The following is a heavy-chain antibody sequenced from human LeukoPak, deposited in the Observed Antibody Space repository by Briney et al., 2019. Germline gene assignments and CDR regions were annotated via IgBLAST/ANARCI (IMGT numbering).Heavy chain of an antibody. Sequence: GGSLRLSCSASGITLMSYTIHWLRRAPGRGLEWLTLVLDNTDFSYHADSVKGRFIISRDTSKNVVYLQMNSLRPEDTAVYYCASEPGLSRGAVYALDVWGQGTTVTVSS. J-gene: IGHJ6*02. D-gene: IGHD5/OR15-5a*01. CDR1: GITLMSYT. CDR2: VLDNTDFS. V-gene: IGHV3-30-3*01. CDR3: ASEPGLSRGAVYALDV.